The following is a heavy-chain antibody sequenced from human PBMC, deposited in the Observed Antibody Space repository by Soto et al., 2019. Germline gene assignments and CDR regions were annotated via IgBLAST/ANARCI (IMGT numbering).Heavy chain of an antibody. CDR2: INPNSGGT. J-gene: IGHJ4*02. V-gene: IGHV1-2*04. D-gene: IGHD6-19*01. CDR1: GYTFTGYY. CDR3: ARAQWLVHFDY. Sequence: ASVKVSCKASGYTFTGYYLHWVRQAPGQGLEWMGWINPNSGGTNYAQKFQGWVTMTRDTSITTVYMELSRLRSDDTAVYYCARAQWLVHFDYWGQGTXVTVSS.